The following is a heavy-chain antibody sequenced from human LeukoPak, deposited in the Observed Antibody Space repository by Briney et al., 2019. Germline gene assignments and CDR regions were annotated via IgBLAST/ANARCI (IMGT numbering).Heavy chain of an antibody. CDR3: VKDREMGSGCAYFQH. CDR2: ICRNGDST. CDR1: GFTFSTYA. D-gene: IGHD6-19*01. V-gene: IGHV3-64D*06. Sequence: PGGCLRLSCSASGFTFSTYAMHWVRQAPGKGLEYVSAICRNGDSTYSADSVKGRFTISRDNSKNTLYLQMSSLRPEDTAVYYCVKDREMGSGCAYFQHWGQGTLVTVSS. J-gene: IGHJ1*01.